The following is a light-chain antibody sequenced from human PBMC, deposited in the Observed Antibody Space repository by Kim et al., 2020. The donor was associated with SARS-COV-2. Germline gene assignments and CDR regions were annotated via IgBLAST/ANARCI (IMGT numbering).Light chain of an antibody. CDR1: QSISSV. CDR2: DVS. J-gene: IGKJ2*01. CDR3: QQYNSHSYT. Sequence: SVSVGDRVTHTWRASQSISSVVALYEQKPGKASKLLIYDVSSVESGVPSRFSGSVSGTEFSLTISSLQPDDFATYHCQQYNSHSYTCGKETKLEIK. V-gene: IGKV1-5*01.